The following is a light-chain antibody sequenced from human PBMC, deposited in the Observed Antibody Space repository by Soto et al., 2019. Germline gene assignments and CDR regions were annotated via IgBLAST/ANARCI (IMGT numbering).Light chain of an antibody. J-gene: IGKJ4*01. CDR2: GAS. V-gene: IGKV3-20*01. CDR3: QQFDGSPGLT. Sequence: IVLTQSPGTRSLSPGERATLSCRASHSVSSTYLAWYQQKPGQAPRLVIYGASSRATGIPDRFSGSGSGTDFTLTISRLEPEDFAVYYCQQFDGSPGLTFGGGTKVEIK. CDR1: HSVSSTY.